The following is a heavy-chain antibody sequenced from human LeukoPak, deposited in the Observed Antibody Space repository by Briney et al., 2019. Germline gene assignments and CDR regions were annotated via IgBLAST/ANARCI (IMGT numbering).Heavy chain of an antibody. CDR1: GGSINDYY. CDR2: IYNSGNT. D-gene: IGHD4/OR15-4a*01. Sequence: SETLSLTCTVSGGSINDYYWSWIRQPPGKGLEWIGYIYNSGNTNSNPSLKSRVTISLDTSKNQFSLKLSSVTAADTAVYYCARVVLGYYYAMDVWGQGTTVTVSS. V-gene: IGHV4-59*01. CDR3: ARVVLGYYYAMDV. J-gene: IGHJ6*02.